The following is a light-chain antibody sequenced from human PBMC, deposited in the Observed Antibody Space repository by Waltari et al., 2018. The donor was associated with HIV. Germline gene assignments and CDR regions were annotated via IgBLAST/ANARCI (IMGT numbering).Light chain of an antibody. J-gene: IGLJ2*01. Sequence: QSALTQPASVSGSPGPSITISCTGTSSDVGSDNLVSWYQQHPGKSPKLMIYQVSKRPSGVSNRFSGSKSGNTASLTISGLQAEDEADYYCCSYAGSSTSYVVFGGGTKLTVL. V-gene: IGLV2-23*02. CDR1: SSDVGSDNL. CDR2: QVS. CDR3: CSYAGSSTSYVV.